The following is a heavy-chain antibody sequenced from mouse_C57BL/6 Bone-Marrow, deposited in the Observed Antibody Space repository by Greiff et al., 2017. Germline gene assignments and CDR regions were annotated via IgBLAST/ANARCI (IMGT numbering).Heavy chain of an antibody. CDR2: ISGGGGNT. CDR3: SRQVTTVLATKYFDV. D-gene: IGHD1-1*01. J-gene: IGHJ1*03. CDR1: GFTFSSYT. Sequence: EVHLVESGGGLVKPGGSLKLSCAASGFTFSSYTMSWVRQTPEQRLQWVAAISGGGGNTYYPDSVKGRFTISRDNDKNILYLQMSSLGSEDKALYYGSRQVTTVLATKYFDVWGTGTTVTVSS. V-gene: IGHV5-9*01.